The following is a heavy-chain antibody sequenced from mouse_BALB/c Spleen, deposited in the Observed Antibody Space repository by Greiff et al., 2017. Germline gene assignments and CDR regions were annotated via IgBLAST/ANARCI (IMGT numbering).Heavy chain of an antibody. D-gene: IGHD2-2*01. CDR1: GFSLTSYG. Sequence: QVQLKESGPGLVAPSQSLSITCTVSGFSLTSYGVHWVRQPPGKGLEWLGVIWAGGSTNYNSALMSRLSISKDNSKSQVFLKMNSLQTDDTAMYYCARVYGYDVVYAMDYWGQGTSVTVSS. CDR2: IWAGGST. V-gene: IGHV2-9*02. CDR3: ARVYGYDVVYAMDY. J-gene: IGHJ4*01.